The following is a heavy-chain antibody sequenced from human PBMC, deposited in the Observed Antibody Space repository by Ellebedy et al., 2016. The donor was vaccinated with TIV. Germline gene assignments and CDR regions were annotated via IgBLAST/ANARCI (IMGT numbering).Heavy chain of an antibody. CDR3: ARLADYGDYDDY. CDR2: IDPSDSYT. J-gene: IGHJ4*02. CDR1: GYSFTNYW. V-gene: IGHV5-10-1*01. Sequence: PGGSLRLSCKGSGYSFTNYWISRVRQMPGKGLEWMGRIDPSDSYTNYSPSFQGHVTISADKSISTAYLQWSSLKASDTAMYYCARLADYGDYDDYWGQGTLVTVS. D-gene: IGHD4-17*01.